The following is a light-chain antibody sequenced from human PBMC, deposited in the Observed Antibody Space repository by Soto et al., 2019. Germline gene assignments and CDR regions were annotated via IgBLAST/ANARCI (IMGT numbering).Light chain of an antibody. J-gene: IGKJ1*01. CDR3: QQYNNWPQGS. V-gene: IGKV3-15*01. Sequence: EIVMTQSPATLSVSPGERATLSCRASQSVSSNLAWYQQKPGQAPRLLIYGASTRATGIPARFSGSGSGTEFTLPISSLQSEDFAVYYCQQYNNWPQGSFGQGTKMEIK. CDR2: GAS. CDR1: QSVSSN.